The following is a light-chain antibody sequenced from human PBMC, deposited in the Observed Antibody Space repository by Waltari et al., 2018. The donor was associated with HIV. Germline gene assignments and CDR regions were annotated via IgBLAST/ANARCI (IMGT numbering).Light chain of an antibody. Sequence: EIMVKPAPANLYGAPGARANLSSRASQVVSNNLDSYQHKPGQAPRLLIHGSSTRATGIPAMCSCRCSGTDFTLTISRLQSEDSLTYYCQQYNNWPLAFGGGTKVEIK. V-gene: IGKV3-15*01. CDR2: GSS. CDR3: QQYNNWPLA. CDR1: QVVSNN. J-gene: IGKJ4*01.